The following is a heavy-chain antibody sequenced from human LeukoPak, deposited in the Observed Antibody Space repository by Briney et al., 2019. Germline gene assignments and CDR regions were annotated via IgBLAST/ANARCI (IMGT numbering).Heavy chain of an antibody. Sequence: PGGSLRLSCAASGFAFSRHGIHWVRQAPGKGLEWVAFIPYDGSNKFYVDSVKGRFTISRDNSKNTLDLQMNSLRVEDTAVYYCGKGVGGSENNYYLDVWGKGTPVTDSS. CDR2: IPYDGSNK. J-gene: IGHJ6*03. V-gene: IGHV3-30*02. CDR1: GFAFSRHG. D-gene: IGHD3-10*01. CDR3: GKGVGGSENNYYLDV.